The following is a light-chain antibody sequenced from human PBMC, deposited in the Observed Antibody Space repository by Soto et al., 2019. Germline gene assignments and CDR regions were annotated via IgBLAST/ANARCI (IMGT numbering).Light chain of an antibody. Sequence: QSVLTQPPSASGTPGQRVAISCSGNSSNIGSNSVNWYQHLPGTAPKLLVYSNNRRPSGVPGRISGSKSGASASLAFSGLQSEDEAEYFCAAWDDSLNGWVFGGGTKLTVL. CDR2: SNN. CDR1: SSNIGSNS. CDR3: AAWDDSLNGWV. J-gene: IGLJ3*02. V-gene: IGLV1-44*01.